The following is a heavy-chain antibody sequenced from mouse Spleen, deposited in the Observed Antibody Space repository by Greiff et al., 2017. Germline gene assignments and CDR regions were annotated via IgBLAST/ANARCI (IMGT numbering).Heavy chain of an antibody. CDR2: IDPETGGT. CDR3: TRNYYCSLYYFDY. CDR1: GYTFTDYE. V-gene: IGHV1-15*01. D-gene: IGHD1-1*01. J-gene: IGHJ2*01. Sequence: VQLQQSGAELVRPGASVTLSCKASGYTFTDYEMHWVKQTPVHGLEWIGAIDPETGGTAYNQKFKGKAILTADKSSSTAYMELRSLTSEDSAVYYCTRNYYCSLYYFDYWGQGTTLTVSS.